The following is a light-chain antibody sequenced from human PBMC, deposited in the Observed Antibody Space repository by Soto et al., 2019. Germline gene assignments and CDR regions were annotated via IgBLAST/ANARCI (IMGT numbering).Light chain of an antibody. Sequence: QSALTQPASVSGSPGQSITISCTGTSSDVGGYNYVSWYQLHPGKAPKLMIYEVSNRPSGVSNRFSGSKSGNTASLTISGLQAEDEADYYCSSYTSSSTPHVFGTGTKLTVL. CDR3: SSYTSSSTPHV. CDR2: EVS. CDR1: SSDVGGYNY. J-gene: IGLJ1*01. V-gene: IGLV2-14*01.